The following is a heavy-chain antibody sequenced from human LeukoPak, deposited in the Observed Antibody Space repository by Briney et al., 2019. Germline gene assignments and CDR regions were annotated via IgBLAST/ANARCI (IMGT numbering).Heavy chain of an antibody. D-gene: IGHD3-10*01. V-gene: IGHV1-46*01. CDR3: ARPFRGVIAAY. Sequence: GASVKVSCKASGYTFTSSYMHWVRQAPGQGLEWMGIINPSGGSTSYAQKFQGRVTMTRDTSTSTVYMELSSLRSEDTAVYYCARPFRGVIAAYRGQGTLVTVSS. CDR2: INPSGGST. CDR1: GYTFTSSY. J-gene: IGHJ4*02.